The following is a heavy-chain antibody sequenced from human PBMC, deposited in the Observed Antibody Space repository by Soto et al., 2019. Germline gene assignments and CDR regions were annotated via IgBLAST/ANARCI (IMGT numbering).Heavy chain of an antibody. V-gene: IGHV1-69*01. CDR1: GCTFSKYA. Sequence: QVQLVQSGAEMQQPGASVRVSCKASGCTFSKYAFSWVRQAPGKGLEWLGGTIPMFGTPNYAQKFQGRVAISADESTATVYMELSSLRSEDTAVYFCASPLRDRNYYYGMAVWGQGTTVTVSS. J-gene: IGHJ6*02. CDR3: ASPLRDRNYYYGMAV. D-gene: IGHD3-22*01. CDR2: TIPMFGTP.